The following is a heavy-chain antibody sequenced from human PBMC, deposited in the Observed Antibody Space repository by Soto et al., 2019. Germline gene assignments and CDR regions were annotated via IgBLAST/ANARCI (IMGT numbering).Heavy chain of an antibody. CDR2: IRSKANSYAT. D-gene: IGHD2-2*01. CDR3: TGCNSTSCYDNQAYWYFDL. J-gene: IGHJ2*01. Sequence: PGGSLRLSCAASGFAVSGSAVHWVRQASGIGLERVGRIRSKANSYATAYGASVKGRFTISRDDSKNTAYLQMNSLKTEDTAVYYCTGCNSTSCYDNQAYWYFDLWGRGTLVTVSS. CDR1: GFAVSGSA. V-gene: IGHV3-73*01.